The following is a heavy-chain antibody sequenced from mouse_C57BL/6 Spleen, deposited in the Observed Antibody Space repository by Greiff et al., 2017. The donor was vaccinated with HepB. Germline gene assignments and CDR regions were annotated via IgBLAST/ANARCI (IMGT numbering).Heavy chain of an antibody. CDR2: INPNNGGT. CDR1: GYTFTDYN. D-gene: IGHD2-1*01. CDR3: ARWGVYGNLDY. V-gene: IGHV1-22*01. J-gene: IGHJ2*01. Sequence: DVQLQESGPELVKPGASVKMSCKASGYTFTDYNMHWVKQSHGKSLEWIGYINPNNGGTSYNQKFKGKATLTVNKSSSTAYMELRSLTSEDSAVYYCARWGVYGNLDYWGQGTTLTVSS.